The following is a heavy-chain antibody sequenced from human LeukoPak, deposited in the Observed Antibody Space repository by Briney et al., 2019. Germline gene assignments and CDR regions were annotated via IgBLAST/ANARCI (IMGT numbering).Heavy chain of an antibody. V-gene: IGHV4-39*01. CDR3: ARRPLLWFGEYGY. Sequence: SETLSLTCTVSGGSISSSSYYWGWIRQPPGKGLEWIGSIYYSGSTYYNPSLKSRVTISVDTSKNQFSLKLSSVTAADTAVYYCARRPLLWFGEYGYWGQGTLVTVSS. CDR2: IYYSGST. CDR1: GGSISSSSYY. D-gene: IGHD3-10*01. J-gene: IGHJ4*02.